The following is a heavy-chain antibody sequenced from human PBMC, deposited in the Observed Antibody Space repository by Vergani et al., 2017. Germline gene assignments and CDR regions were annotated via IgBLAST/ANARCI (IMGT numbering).Heavy chain of an antibody. Sequence: QVQLVQSGAEVKKPGSSVKVSCKASGGTFSSYAISWVRQAPGQGLEWMGGIIPIFGTANYAQKFQGRVTITADESTSTAYMELSSLRSEDTAVYYCASGSSSSPYNYYYYYYYMDVWGKGTTVTVSS. CDR1: GGTFSSYA. D-gene: IGHD6-6*01. V-gene: IGHV1-69*01. J-gene: IGHJ6*03. CDR2: IIPIFGTA. CDR3: ASGSSSSPYNYYYYYYYMDV.